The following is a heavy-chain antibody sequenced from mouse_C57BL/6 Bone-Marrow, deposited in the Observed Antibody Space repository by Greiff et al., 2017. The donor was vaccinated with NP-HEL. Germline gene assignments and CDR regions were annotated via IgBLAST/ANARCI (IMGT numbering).Heavy chain of an antibody. D-gene: IGHD2-5*01. J-gene: IGHJ2*01. Sequence: QVQLQQPGAELVKPGASVKLSCKASGYTFTSYWMQWVKQRPGQGLEWIGEIDPSDSYTNYNQKFKGKATLTVDTSSSTAYMQLSSLTSEGSAVDYCARYSNYEQDYWGQGTTLTVSS. CDR2: IDPSDSYT. CDR1: GYTFTSYW. CDR3: ARYSNYEQDY. V-gene: IGHV1-50*01.